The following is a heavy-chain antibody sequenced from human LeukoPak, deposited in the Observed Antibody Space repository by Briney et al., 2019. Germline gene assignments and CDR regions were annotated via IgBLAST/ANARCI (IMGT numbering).Heavy chain of an antibody. Sequence: GGSLRLSCAASGFTFSSYAMHWVRQAPGKGLEWVAVISYDGSNKYDADSVKGRFTISRDNSKNTLYLQMNSLRAEDAAVYYCARDPGTYYYDRSGYAPSLYYYYMDVWGKGTTVTVSS. CDR1: GFTFSSYA. CDR3: ARDPGTYYYDRSGYAPSLYYYYMDV. CDR2: ISYDGSNK. D-gene: IGHD3-22*01. J-gene: IGHJ6*03. V-gene: IGHV3-30*04.